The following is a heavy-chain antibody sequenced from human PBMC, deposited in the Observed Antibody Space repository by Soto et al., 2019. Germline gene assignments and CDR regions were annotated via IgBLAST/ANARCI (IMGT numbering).Heavy chain of an antibody. D-gene: IGHD3-9*01. CDR3: ARQGIRDFDLLLYKAGFDP. Sequence: QLQLQESGPGLVKASETLSLTCTVSGDSITSSSYYWGWIRQPPGKGLEWIGTIYYSGTTYYNPSLKSRVTISVDTSKNQFSLKLSSVTAADTAVYYCARQGIRDFDLLLYKAGFDPWGQGTLVTVSS. V-gene: IGHV4-39*01. CDR1: GDSITSSSYY. CDR2: IYYSGTT. J-gene: IGHJ5*02.